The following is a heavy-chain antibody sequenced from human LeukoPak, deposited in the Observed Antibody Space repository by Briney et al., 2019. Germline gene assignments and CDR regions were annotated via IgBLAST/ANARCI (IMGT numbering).Heavy chain of an antibody. Sequence: ASVNVSCKASGYTFTGYYMHWVRQAPGQGLEWMGWINPNSGGTNYAQKFQGRVTMTRDTSISTAYMELSRLRSDDTAVYYCAREGLGYCSSTSCYASGVVDYWGQGTLVTVSS. CDR3: AREGLGYCSSTSCYASGVVDY. V-gene: IGHV1-2*02. D-gene: IGHD2-2*01. CDR1: GYTFTGYY. CDR2: INPNSGGT. J-gene: IGHJ4*02.